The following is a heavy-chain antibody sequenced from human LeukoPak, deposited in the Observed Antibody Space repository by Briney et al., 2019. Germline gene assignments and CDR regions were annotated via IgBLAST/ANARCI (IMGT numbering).Heavy chain of an antibody. CDR1: GGSLSSYY. J-gene: IGHJ4*02. V-gene: IGHV4-59*01. CDR3: ARAGYSSGWYYFDY. CDR2: IYYSGST. D-gene: IGHD6-19*01. Sequence: SETLSLTCTVSGGSLSSYYWSWIRQPPGKGLEWIGYIYYSGSTNYNPSLKSRVTISVDTSKNQFSLKLSSVTAADTAVYYCARAGYSSGWYYFDYWGQGTLVTVSS.